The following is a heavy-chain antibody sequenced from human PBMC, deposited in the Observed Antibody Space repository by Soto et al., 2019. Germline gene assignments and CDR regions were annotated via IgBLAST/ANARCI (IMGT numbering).Heavy chain of an antibody. J-gene: IGHJ3*02. V-gene: IGHV3-33*01. Sequence: GGSLRLSCAASGFTFSSYGMHWVRQAPGKGLEWVAVIWYDGSNKYYADSVKGRFTISRDNSKNTLYLQMNSLRAEDTAVYYCARDRGSSSEDAFDIWGQGTMVTVSS. D-gene: IGHD6-13*01. CDR3: ARDRGSSSEDAFDI. CDR1: GFTFSSYG. CDR2: IWYDGSNK.